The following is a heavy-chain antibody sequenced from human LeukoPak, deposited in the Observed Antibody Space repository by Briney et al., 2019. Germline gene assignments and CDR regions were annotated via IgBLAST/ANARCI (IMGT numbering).Heavy chain of an antibody. CDR3: ARDNYDSSGYPDY. J-gene: IGHJ4*02. CDR1: GFTFSSYS. V-gene: IGHV3-21*01. CDR2: ISSSSSYI. D-gene: IGHD3-22*01. Sequence: GGSLRLSCAASGFTFSSYSMNWVRQAPGKGLEWVSSISSSSSYIYYADSVKGRFTISRDNAKNSLYLQMNSLRAEDTAVYYCARDNYDSSGYPDYWGQGALVTVSS.